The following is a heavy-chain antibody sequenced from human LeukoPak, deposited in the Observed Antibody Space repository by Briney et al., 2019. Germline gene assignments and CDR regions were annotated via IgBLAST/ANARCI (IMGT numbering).Heavy chain of an antibody. CDR1: GYTFTGYY. J-gene: IGHJ6*03. CDR2: INPNSGGT. V-gene: IGHV1-2*02. D-gene: IGHD3-9*01. Sequence: VASVKVSCKASGYTFTGYYMHWVRQAPGQGLEWMGWINPNSGGTNYAQKFQGRVTMTRDTSISTAYMELSRLRSDDTAVYYCARAVVRYFDGYYYYYMDVWGKGTTVTISS. CDR3: ARAVVRYFDGYYYYYMDV.